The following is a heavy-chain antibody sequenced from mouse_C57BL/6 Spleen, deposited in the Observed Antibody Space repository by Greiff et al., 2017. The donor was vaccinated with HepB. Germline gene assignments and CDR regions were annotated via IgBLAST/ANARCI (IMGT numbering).Heavy chain of an antibody. CDR3: ARGYGSSYGFAY. J-gene: IGHJ3*01. V-gene: IGHV1-47*01. CDR1: GYTFTTYP. CDR2: FHPYNDDT. Sequence: QVQLKESGAELVKPGASVKMSCKTSGYTFTTYPIEWMKQNHGKSLEWIGNFHPYNDDTKYNEKFKGKATLTVEKSSSTVYLELSRLTSDDSAVYYCARGYGSSYGFAYWGQGTLVTVSA. D-gene: IGHD1-1*01.